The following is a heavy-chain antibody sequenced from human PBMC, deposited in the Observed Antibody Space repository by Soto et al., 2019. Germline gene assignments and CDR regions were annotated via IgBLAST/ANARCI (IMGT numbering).Heavy chain of an antibody. D-gene: IGHD1-20*01. CDR2: KSPNTGTI. CDR3: ASDRQGIKTYDGFDI. V-gene: IGHV1-8*01. Sequence: AAVKVSCKASGCSFTSYDLNWLRQATGQGAEWMGWKSPNTGTIVSAQKIQGRVTMTRNTSPSTAYMTLSSLRAEDTDVYYCASDRQGIKTYDGFDIWGQGTTVTVSS. J-gene: IGHJ3*02. CDR1: GCSFTSYD.